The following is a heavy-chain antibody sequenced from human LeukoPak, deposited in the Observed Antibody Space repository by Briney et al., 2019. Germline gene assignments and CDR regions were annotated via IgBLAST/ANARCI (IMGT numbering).Heavy chain of an antibody. CDR2: IHYNGGT. CDR3: ARGRVPGY. Sequence: SETLSLTCSVSDGSMSGYYWSWNRQPPGKGLEWIGSIHYNGGTDYNPSLKTRVTISLDTSRSQFSLKLGSVTAADTAVYYCARGRVPGYWGQGALVTVSS. CDR1: DGSMSGYY. J-gene: IGHJ4*02. D-gene: IGHD3-9*01. V-gene: IGHV4-59*01.